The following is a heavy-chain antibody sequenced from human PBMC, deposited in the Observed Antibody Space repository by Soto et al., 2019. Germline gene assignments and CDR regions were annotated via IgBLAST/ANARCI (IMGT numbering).Heavy chain of an antibody. CDR2: FYYSGST. CDR1: GGSISSGDYY. J-gene: IGHJ4*02. V-gene: IGHV4-39*01. CDR3: ARRFYDGNEGFNY. Sequence: SETLSLTCTVSGGSISSGDYYWGWIRQPPGRGLEWIGGFYYSGSTYYNPSLKSRVTISVDTSKNQFSLNLSSVTAADTAVYYCARRFYDGNEGFNYWGQGTLVTVSS. D-gene: IGHD5-12*01.